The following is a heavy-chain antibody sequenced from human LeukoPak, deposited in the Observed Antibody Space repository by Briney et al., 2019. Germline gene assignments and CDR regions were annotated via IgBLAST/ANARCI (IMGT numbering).Heavy chain of an antibody. J-gene: IGHJ4*02. CDR1: GGTFSSYA. Sequence: GASVKVSCKASGGTFSSYAISWVRQAPGQGLEWMGGIIPIFGTANYAQKFQGRVTITRNTSISTAYMELSSLRSEDTAVYYCAREFGSWYDYWGQGTLVTVSS. CDR3: AREFGSWYDY. CDR2: IIPIFGTA. V-gene: IGHV1-69*05. D-gene: IGHD6-13*01.